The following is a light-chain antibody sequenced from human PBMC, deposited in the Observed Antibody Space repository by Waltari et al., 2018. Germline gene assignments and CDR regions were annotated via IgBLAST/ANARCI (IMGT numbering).Light chain of an antibody. CDR3: QHYNSFSALFT. CDR1: QSISRW. V-gene: IGKV1-5*03. J-gene: IGKJ3*01. Sequence: MTQSPSTVSASVGDRVTIPCRASQSISRWLAWYQQKPGKAPKLLIHKASSLQSGVPSRSSGSGSGTEFTLNITSLQPDDFATYYCQHYNSFSALFTFGPGTQVDIK. CDR2: KAS.